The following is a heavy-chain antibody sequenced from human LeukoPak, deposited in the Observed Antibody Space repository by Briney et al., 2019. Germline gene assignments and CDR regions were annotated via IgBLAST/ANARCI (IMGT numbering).Heavy chain of an antibody. CDR3: ARVPKLSGWFDP. D-gene: IGHD6-25*01. CDR1: GGSITSYY. V-gene: IGHV4-59*01. J-gene: IGHJ5*02. CDR2: SYYIGST. Sequence: PSETLSLTCTVSGGSITSYYWSWIRQPPGKGLEWIGYSYYIGSTNYNPSLKSRVTISIDTSKNQFSLKLSSVTAADTAVYYCARVPKLSGWFDPWGQGILVTVSS.